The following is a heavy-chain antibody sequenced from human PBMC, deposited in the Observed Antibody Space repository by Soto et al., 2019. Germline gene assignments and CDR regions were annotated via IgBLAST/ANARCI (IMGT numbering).Heavy chain of an antibody. CDR2: IIPILGTA. D-gene: IGHD6-13*01. V-gene: IGHV1-69*13. CDR3: ANGYSSSWYRYYYYYYGMDV. J-gene: IGHJ6*02. Sequence: SVKVSCKASGGTFSSYAISWVRQAPGQGLEWMGGIIPILGTANYAQKFQGRVTITADESTSTAYMELSSLRSEDTAVYYCANGYSSSWYRYYYYYYGMDVWGQGTTVTVSS. CDR1: GGTFSSYA.